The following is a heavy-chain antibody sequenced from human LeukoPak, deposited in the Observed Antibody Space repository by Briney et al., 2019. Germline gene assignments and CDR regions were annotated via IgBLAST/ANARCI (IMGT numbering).Heavy chain of an antibody. Sequence: GGSLTLSCAASGFTFSNYAISWVRQAPGKGLDWVSGINYNGGDTYYEDSLKVRFTISRDNSKNTLYLQMNSMRAEDTAVYYCGNDRSCTNNIYNRDFDYWGQGTLVTASS. D-gene: IGHD2-8*01. CDR3: GNDRSCTNNIYNRDFDY. J-gene: IGHJ4*02. CDR1: GFTFSNYA. CDR2: INYNGGDT. V-gene: IGHV3-23*01.